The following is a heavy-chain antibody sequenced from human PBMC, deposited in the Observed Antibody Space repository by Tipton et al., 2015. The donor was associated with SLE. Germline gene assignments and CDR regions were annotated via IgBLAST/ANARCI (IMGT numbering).Heavy chain of an antibody. CDR2: INPNSGDT. CDR1: GYTFTDYY. V-gene: IGHV1-2*06. J-gene: IGHJ3*02. D-gene: IGHD6-19*01. CDR3: EKDRQQWLIQGSAFDI. Sequence: QSGPEVKKPGASVRVSCKSSGYTFTDYYMHWVRQAPGQGLEWMGRINPNSGDTDSAQKFQGRVTMTRDTSITTAYMELSRLTSDDTAVYYCEKDRQQWLIQGSAFDIWGKGTMVTVSS.